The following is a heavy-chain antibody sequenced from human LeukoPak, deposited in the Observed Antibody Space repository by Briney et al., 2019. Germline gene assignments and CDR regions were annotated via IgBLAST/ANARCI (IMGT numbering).Heavy chain of an antibody. CDR3: AKDIVVVPAAGDAFDL. D-gene: IGHD2-2*01. Sequence: GGSLRLSCAASAFTFSSYAMSWVRLAPGKGLGWVSSISGSGGSTYYADAVKGRCTISRDNSKNTLYLQMNSLRAEDTAVYYCAKDIVVVPAAGDAFDLWGQGTMVPVSS. CDR1: AFTFSSYA. CDR2: ISGSGGST. J-gene: IGHJ3*01. V-gene: IGHV3-23*01.